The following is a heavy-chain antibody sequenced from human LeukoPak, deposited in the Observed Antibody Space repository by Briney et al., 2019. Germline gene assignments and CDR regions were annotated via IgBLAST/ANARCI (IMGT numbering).Heavy chain of an antibody. Sequence: ASVKVSCKASGYTFTGYYMHWVRQAPGQGLEWMGWINPNNDGTNYAQKFQGRVTMTRGTSISTAYMELSRPRSDDTAVYYCARGLSPGSPSAFDIWGQGTMVTVSS. CDR1: GYTFTGYY. CDR2: INPNNDGT. V-gene: IGHV1-2*02. CDR3: ARGLSPGSPSAFDI. D-gene: IGHD3-10*01. J-gene: IGHJ3*02.